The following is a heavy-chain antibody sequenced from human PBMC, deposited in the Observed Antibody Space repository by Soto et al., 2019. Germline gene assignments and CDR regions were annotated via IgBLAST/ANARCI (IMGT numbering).Heavy chain of an antibody. J-gene: IGHJ5*02. CDR3: ARGSIAAAGTYWFDP. V-gene: IGHV1-69*06. CDR2: IIPIFGTA. D-gene: IGHD6-13*01. Sequence: KVSCKASGGTFSSYAISWVRQAPGQGLEWMGGIIPIFGTANYAQKFQGRVTITADKSTSTAYMELSSLRSEDTAVYYCARGSIAAAGTYWFDPWGQGTLVTVS. CDR1: GGTFSSYA.